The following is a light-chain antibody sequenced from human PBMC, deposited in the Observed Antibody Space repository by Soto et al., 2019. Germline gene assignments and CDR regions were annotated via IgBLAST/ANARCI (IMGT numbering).Light chain of an antibody. CDR1: LSVSSSY. CDR2: GAS. V-gene: IGKV3-20*01. J-gene: IGKJ1*01. Sequence: EIVLTQSRGTVSLSRGERATLSCRASLSVSSSYLAWYQQKPGQAPRLLIYGASSRATGIPDRFSGSVSGTGFTLTISRLEPEDFAVYYCQQYGSSPPWTFGQGTKVDIK. CDR3: QQYGSSPPWT.